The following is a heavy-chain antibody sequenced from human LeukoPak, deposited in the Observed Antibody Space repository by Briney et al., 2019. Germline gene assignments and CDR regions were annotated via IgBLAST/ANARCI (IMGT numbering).Heavy chain of an antibody. Sequence: PGGSLRLSREASVYSFGTDAVSWVRHAPGKGLEWVSSIRGSGAGTFCVESVKGRFPISRDSSRTTVFLSMSTLRSEDTALYFFGVLKSPWIRLHPRCENWGRRTRFTVSS. CDR1: VYSFGTDA. CDR3: GVLKSPWIRLHPRCEN. CDR2: IRGSGAGT. V-gene: IGHV3-23*01. J-gene: IGHJ4*02. D-gene: IGHD3-16*01.